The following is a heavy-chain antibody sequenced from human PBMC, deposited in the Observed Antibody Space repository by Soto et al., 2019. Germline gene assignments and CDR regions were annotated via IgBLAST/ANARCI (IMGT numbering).Heavy chain of an antibody. CDR3: AKDLAYCGGDCSRTDP. J-gene: IGHJ5*02. V-gene: IGHV3-30*18. Sequence: GWSLGLSCAASGFTFSSYGMHWVRQAPGKGLEWVAVISYDGSNKYYADSVKGRFTISRDNSKNTLYLQMNSLRAEDTAVYYCAKDLAYCGGDCSRTDPWGQGTLVTVSS. CDR1: GFTFSSYG. CDR2: ISYDGSNK. D-gene: IGHD2-21*02.